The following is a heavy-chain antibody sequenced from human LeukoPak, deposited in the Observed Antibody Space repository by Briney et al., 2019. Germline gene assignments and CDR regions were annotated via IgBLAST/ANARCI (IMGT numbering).Heavy chain of an antibody. D-gene: IGHD6-13*01. Sequence: SETLSLTCSVSGQSIISGYYWGWIRQSPGKGLEWIGSVYQTGSTNYNPSLKSRVTILVDTSKNQFSLRVTSVTAADTAVYFCARGVYGSSWFQRPFDPWGQGTLVTVSS. CDR3: ARGVYGSSWFQRPFDP. CDR2: VYQTGST. CDR1: GQSIISGYY. J-gene: IGHJ5*02. V-gene: IGHV4-38-2*02.